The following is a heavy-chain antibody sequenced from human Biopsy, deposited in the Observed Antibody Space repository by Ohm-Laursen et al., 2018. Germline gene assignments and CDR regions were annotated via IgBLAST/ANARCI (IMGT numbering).Heavy chain of an antibody. Sequence: PSDTLSLTCTVSGGSIKSYYWSWIRQPPGKGLEWIGYVYYTGSTDYNPSLQSRVTISVDTSKNHFSLRLRSVTPADTAIYYCARDRGYYSDRTVPGYFDLWGRGTLVTVSS. V-gene: IGHV4-59*01. CDR2: VYYTGST. CDR3: ARDRGYYSDRTVPGYFDL. J-gene: IGHJ2*01. CDR1: GGSIKSYY. D-gene: IGHD3-22*01.